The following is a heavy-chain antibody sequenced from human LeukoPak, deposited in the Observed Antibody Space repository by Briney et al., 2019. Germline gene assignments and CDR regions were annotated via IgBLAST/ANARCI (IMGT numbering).Heavy chain of an antibody. D-gene: IGHD2-15*01. J-gene: IGHJ4*02. CDR3: ARAGARSSDRWWYDY. CDR1: GFIFSSYY. CDR2: INPDGSEK. Sequence: GGSLRLSCAASGFIFSSYYMTWVRQVPGKGLEWVANINPDGSEKNYVDSVKGRFTISRDNARNSQYLQMNSLRAEDTALYYCARAGARSSDRWWYDYWGQGTLVTVSS. V-gene: IGHV3-7*03.